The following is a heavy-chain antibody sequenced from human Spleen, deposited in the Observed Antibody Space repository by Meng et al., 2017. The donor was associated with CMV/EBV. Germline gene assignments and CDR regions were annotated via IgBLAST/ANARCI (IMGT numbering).Heavy chain of an antibody. J-gene: IGHJ4*02. CDR1: GGSFSGYY. CDR2: INHSGST. V-gene: IGHV4-34*01. CDR3: AVAARRYYFDY. Sequence: SETLSLTCAVYGGSFSGYYWSWIRQPPGKGLEWIGEINHSGSTNYNPPLKSRVTISVDTSKNQFSLKLSSVTAADTAVYYCAVAARRYYFDYWGQGTLVTVSS. D-gene: IGHD6-6*01.